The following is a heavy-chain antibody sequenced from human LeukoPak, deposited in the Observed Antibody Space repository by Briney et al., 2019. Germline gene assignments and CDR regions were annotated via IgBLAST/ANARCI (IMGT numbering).Heavy chain of an antibody. D-gene: IGHD3-10*01. J-gene: IGHJ4*02. V-gene: IGHV3-23*01. Sequence: GGSLRLSCAVSGITLSNYGMIWVRQAPGKALEWVAGISGGGGGKNYADSVKGRLTISRDNPKNTLYLQMHSLRAKDTAVYFCAKRGVVVRVILVGFHKEANYFDSWGQGALVTVSS. CDR3: AKRGVVVRVILVGFHKEANYFDS. CDR1: GITLSNYG. CDR2: ISGGGGGK.